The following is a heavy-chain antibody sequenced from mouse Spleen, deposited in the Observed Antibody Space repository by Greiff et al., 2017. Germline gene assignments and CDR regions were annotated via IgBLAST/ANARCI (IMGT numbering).Heavy chain of an antibody. CDR2: IDPENGDT. Sequence: EVQLQQSGAELVRPGASVKLSCTASGFNIKDDYMHWVKQRPEQGLEWIGWIDPENGDTEYASKFQGKATITADTSSNTAYLQLSSLTSEDTAVYYCTTSGAYYSNYVFAYWGQGTLVTVSA. D-gene: IGHD2-5*01. CDR3: TTSGAYYSNYVFAY. CDR1: GFNIKDDY. J-gene: IGHJ3*01. V-gene: IGHV14-4*01.